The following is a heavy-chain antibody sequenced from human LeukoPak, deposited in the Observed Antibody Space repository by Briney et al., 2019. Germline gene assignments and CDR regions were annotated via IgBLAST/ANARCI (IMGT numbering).Heavy chain of an antibody. CDR2: TYYRSKWYN. V-gene: IGHV6-1*01. J-gene: IGHJ5*02. D-gene: IGHD3-3*01. Sequence: SQTLSLTCAISGDSVSSNSAAWNWIRQSPSRGLEWLGRTYYRSKWYNDYAVSVKSRITINPDTSKNQFSLQLNSVTPEDTAVYYCARDRWVSPIFGVANLVPKRHVRWFDPWGQGTLVTVSS. CDR3: ARDRWVSPIFGVANLVPKRHVRWFDP. CDR1: GDSVSSNSAA.